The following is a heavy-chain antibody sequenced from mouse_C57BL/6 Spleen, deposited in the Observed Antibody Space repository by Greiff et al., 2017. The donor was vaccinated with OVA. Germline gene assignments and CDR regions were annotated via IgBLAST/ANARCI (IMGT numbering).Heavy chain of an antibody. Sequence: QVQLQQSGAELVKPGASVKISCKASGYAFSSYCMNWVKQRPGKGLEWIGQFYPGDGDTNYNGKFKGKATLTADKSSSTAYMQLSSLTSEDSAVYFCARSELLYIDYWGQGTTLTVSS. CDR3: ARSELLYIDY. CDR1: GYAFSSYC. CDR2: FYPGDGDT. V-gene: IGHV1-80*01. J-gene: IGHJ2*01.